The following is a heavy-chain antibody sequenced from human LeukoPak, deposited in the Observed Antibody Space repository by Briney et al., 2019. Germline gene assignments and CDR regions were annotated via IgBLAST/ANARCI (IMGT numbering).Heavy chain of an antibody. CDR1: GFTFRSYA. Sequence: GGSLRLSCAASGFTFRSYAMSWVRQAPGKGLEWVSAIGNSGVSTFYADSVKGRFTISRDNSKNTLYPQMNSLRAEDTAVYYCAKDLQYFDYWGQGTLVTVSS. V-gene: IGHV3-23*01. CDR2: IGNSGVST. CDR3: AKDLQYFDY. J-gene: IGHJ4*02.